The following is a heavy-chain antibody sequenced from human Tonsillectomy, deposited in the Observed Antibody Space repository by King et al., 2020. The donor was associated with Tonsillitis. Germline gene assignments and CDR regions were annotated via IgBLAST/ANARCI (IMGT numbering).Heavy chain of an antibody. CDR1: GFTFSSYG. CDR2: IRYDGSNK. CDR3: AKVGRPGVAAAVDY. V-gene: IGHV3-30*02. J-gene: IGHJ4*02. Sequence: VQLVESGGGVVQPGGSLRLSCAASGFTFSSYGMHWVRQAPGKGLEWVASIRYDGSNKYYADSVKGRFTISRDNSKNTLYLQMNSLRADDTAVYYCAKVGRPGVAAAVDYWGQGTLVTVSS. D-gene: IGHD6-13*01.